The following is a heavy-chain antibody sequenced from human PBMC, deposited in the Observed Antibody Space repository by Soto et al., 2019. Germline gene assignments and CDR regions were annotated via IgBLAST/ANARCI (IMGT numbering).Heavy chain of an antibody. V-gene: IGHV1-69*13. CDR2: IIPIFGTA. D-gene: IGHD3-3*01. CDR1: GGTFSSYA. Sequence: SVKVSCKASGGTFSSYAISWVRQAPGQGLEWMGGIIPIFGTANYAQKFQGRVTITADESTSTAYMELSSLRSEDTAVYYCAVVRVYDFWSGYYDDHPDNHPDYYYYMDVWGKGTTVTVSS. J-gene: IGHJ6*03. CDR3: AVVRVYDFWSGYYDDHPDNHPDYYYYMDV.